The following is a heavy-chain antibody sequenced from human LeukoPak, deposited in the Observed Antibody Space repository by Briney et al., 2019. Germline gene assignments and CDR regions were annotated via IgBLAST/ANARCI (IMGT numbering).Heavy chain of an antibody. V-gene: IGHV3-23*01. CDR3: AKSFSGYSSGRTYFQH. CDR2: ISGSGGST. Sequence: GGSLRLSCAASGFTFSSYAMSWVRQAPGKGLEWVSAISGSGGSTYYADSVKGRFTISRDNSKNTLYLQMNSLRAEDTAVYYCAKSFSGYSSGRTYFQHWGQGTLVTVSS. D-gene: IGHD6-19*01. J-gene: IGHJ1*01. CDR1: GFTFSSYA.